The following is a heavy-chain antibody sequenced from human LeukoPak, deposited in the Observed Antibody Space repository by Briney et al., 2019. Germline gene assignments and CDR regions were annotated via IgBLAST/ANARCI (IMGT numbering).Heavy chain of an antibody. CDR1: GFTVSSNY. CDR2: IYSGGST. CDR3: ARVIVATNTFDAFDI. D-gene: IGHD5-12*01. V-gene: IGHV3-53*01. Sequence: GGSLRLSCAASGFTVSSNYMSWVRQVPGKGLEWVSVIYSGGSTFYADSVKGRFTISRDNSKNTLYLQMNSLRVEDTAVYYCARVIVATNTFDAFDIWGQGTMVTVSS. J-gene: IGHJ3*02.